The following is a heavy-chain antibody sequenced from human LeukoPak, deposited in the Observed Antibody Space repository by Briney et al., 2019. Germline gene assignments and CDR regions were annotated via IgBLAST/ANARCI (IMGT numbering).Heavy chain of an antibody. V-gene: IGHV3-33*01. CDR3: ARGGYSGTYFFDY. CDR1: GFTFSTYG. CDR2: VWYNGTNI. D-gene: IGHD1-26*01. Sequence: GRSLRLSCAASGFTFSTYGMHWVRQAPGKGLVWVAVVWYNGTNIHYVDSVKGRFTISRDNSKSTLYLQMNSLTAEDTAVYYCARGGYSGTYFFDYWGQGTPVTVSS. J-gene: IGHJ4*02.